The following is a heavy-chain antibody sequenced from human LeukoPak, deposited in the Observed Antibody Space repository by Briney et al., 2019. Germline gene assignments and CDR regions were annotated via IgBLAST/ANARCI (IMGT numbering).Heavy chain of an antibody. CDR3: ARRVVGGTDYFDY. V-gene: IGHV3-7*01. D-gene: IGHD1-26*01. Sequence: PGGSLRLSCAASGFAFGTYWMTWVRQAPGKGLEWVANIKIDGTEKRYADPVKGRFTISRDNAKNSLYLQMGSLRAEDTAVYYCARRVVGGTDYFDYWGQGTLVTVSS. CDR1: GFAFGTYW. CDR2: IKIDGTEK. J-gene: IGHJ4*02.